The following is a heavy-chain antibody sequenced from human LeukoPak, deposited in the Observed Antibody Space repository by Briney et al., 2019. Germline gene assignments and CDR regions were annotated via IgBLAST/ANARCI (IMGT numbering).Heavy chain of an antibody. Sequence: SETLSLTCTVSGGSISSSSYYWGWIRLPPGKGLEWIGSIYYSRSTYYNPSLKSRVTISVDTSKNQFSLKLSSVTAADTAVYYCARGVTMIVVVIRGFYFDYWGQGTLVTVSS. CDR3: ARGVTMIVVVIRGFYFDY. D-gene: IGHD3-22*01. CDR1: GGSISSSSYY. V-gene: IGHV4-39*01. CDR2: IYYSRST. J-gene: IGHJ4*02.